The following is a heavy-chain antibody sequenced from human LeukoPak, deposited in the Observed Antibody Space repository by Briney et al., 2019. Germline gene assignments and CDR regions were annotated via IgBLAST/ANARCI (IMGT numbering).Heavy chain of an antibody. V-gene: IGHV4-38-2*02. Sequence: KTSETLSLTCTVSGYSITTGHYWGWIRQPPGRGLEWIGSIYHGETTYYNPSLKTRLIISLDTSKNQFSLKLSSVTAADTAVYYCASNWSDFDYWGQGILVTVSS. CDR3: ASNWSDFDY. J-gene: IGHJ4*02. CDR1: GYSITTGHY. D-gene: IGHD1-1*01. CDR2: IYHGETT.